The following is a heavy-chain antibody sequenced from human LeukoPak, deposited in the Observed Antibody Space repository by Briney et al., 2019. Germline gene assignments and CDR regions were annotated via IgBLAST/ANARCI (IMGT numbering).Heavy chain of an antibody. J-gene: IGHJ4*02. D-gene: IGHD6-19*01. CDR3: ARGRVSVVAVAGTSGDNHRNHDY. Sequence: SETLSLTCAVYGGSFSGYYWSWIRQPPGKGLEWIGEINHSGSTNYNPSLKSRVTISVDTSKNQFSLELSSVTAADTAVYYCARGRVSVVAVAGTSGDNHRNHDYWGQGTLVTVSS. CDR2: INHSGST. CDR1: GGSFSGYY. V-gene: IGHV4-34*01.